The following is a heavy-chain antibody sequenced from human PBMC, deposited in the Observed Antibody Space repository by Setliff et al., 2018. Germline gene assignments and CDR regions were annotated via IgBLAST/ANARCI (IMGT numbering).Heavy chain of an antibody. D-gene: IGHD3-9*01. V-gene: IGHV1-18*01. CDR1: GYTFSNFG. CDR2: ISAYNGNT. J-gene: IGHJ4*02. Sequence: ASVKVSCKASGYTFSNFGFSWVRQAPGQGLEWMGWISAYNGNTNYAQRLRGRVTMTTDTSTNTAYMELRSLTSDDTAIYYCVRHGDASFYYDILTGHSPPYYFDYWGQGTLVTVSS. CDR3: VRHGDASFYYDILTGHSPPYYFDY.